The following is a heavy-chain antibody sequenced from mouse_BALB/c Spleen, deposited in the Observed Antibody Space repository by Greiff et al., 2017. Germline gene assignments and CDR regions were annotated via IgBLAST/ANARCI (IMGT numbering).Heavy chain of an antibody. CDR2: IDPANGNT. J-gene: IGHJ3*01. CDR1: GFNIKDPY. CDR3: AGGAWFAY. Sequence: EVQLQQSGAELVKPGASVKLSCTASGFNIKDPYMHWVKQRPEQGLEWIGRIDPANGNTKYDPKFQGKATITADTSSNTAYLQLSSLTSEDTAVYYCAGGAWFAYWGQGTLVTVSA. V-gene: IGHV14-3*02.